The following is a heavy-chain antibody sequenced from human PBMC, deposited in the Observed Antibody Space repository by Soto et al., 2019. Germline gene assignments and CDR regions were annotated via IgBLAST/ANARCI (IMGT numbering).Heavy chain of an antibody. D-gene: IGHD3-3*01. V-gene: IGHV3-21*01. CDR3: ARDWSGIAADVVYYYDYYGMAV. J-gene: IGHJ6*02. CDR2: ISISSSYI. Sequence: EVQLVESGGGLVKPGGSLRLSCAASGFTFSSYSMNWVRQAPGKGLKWVSSISISSSYIYYADSVKGRFTISRDNAKNSLYLQMNSLRAEDTAVYYCARDWSGIAADVVYYYDYYGMAVWGQGTTVTVSS. CDR1: GFTFSSYS.